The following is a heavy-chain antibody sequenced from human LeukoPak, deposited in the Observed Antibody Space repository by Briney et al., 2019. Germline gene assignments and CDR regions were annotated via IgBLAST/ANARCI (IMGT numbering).Heavy chain of an antibody. CDR3: AKDRLGRITMIVSDY. V-gene: IGHV3-74*01. Sequence: GGSLRLSCAASGFTFSSYWMHWVRQAPGKGLVWVSRINSDGSTTNYADSVKGRFTISRDNAKNTLYLQMNSLRADDTAVYYCAKDRLGRITMIVSDYWGQGTLVTVSS. CDR2: INSDGSTT. CDR1: GFTFSSYW. D-gene: IGHD3-22*01. J-gene: IGHJ4*02.